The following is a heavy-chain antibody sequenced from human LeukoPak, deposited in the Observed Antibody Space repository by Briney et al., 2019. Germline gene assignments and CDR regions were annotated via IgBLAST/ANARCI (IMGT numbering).Heavy chain of an antibody. CDR3: ARDVYGSDI. D-gene: IGHD3-10*01. Sequence: GGSLRLSCAASGFTFNNYNMIWVRQAPGKGLEWVSSISSSSSSYIYYADSVKGRFTISKDDANNSLFLQMNSLRAEDTAIYYCARDVYGSDIWGQGTMVIVSS. J-gene: IGHJ3*02. CDR1: GFTFNNYN. V-gene: IGHV3-21*01. CDR2: ISSSSSSYI.